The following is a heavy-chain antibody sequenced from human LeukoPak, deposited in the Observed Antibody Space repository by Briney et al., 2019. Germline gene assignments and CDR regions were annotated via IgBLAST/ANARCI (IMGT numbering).Heavy chain of an antibody. J-gene: IGHJ5*02. D-gene: IGHD5-18*01. CDR3: ARAYSAMVKFWFEP. V-gene: IGHV4-59*01. Sequence: SETLSLTCTVSGGSISSYYWSWIRQPPGKGLEWIGYIYYSGSTNYNPSLKSRVTISVDTPKNQSSLKLSSVTAADTAVYYCARAYSAMVKFWFEPWGQGTLVTVSS. CDR1: GGSISSYY. CDR2: IYYSGST.